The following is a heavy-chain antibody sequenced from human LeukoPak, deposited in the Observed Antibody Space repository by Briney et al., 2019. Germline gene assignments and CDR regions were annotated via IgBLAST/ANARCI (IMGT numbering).Heavy chain of an antibody. D-gene: IGHD4-17*01. CDR3: ARGHGDCGDFSWFDR. Sequence: SVKVSCKSSGGTFSTYAVTWVRQAPGQGLEWIGGIIPIFGITNYAQKFQGRVTITADESTRTVFMDLSSLRSEDMALYYCARGHGDCGDFSWFDRWGQGTLVTVSA. V-gene: IGHV1-69*13. J-gene: IGHJ5*02. CDR1: GGTFSTYA. CDR2: IIPIFGIT.